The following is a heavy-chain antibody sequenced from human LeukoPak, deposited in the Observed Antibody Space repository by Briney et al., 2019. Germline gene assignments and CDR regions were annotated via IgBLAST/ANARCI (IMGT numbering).Heavy chain of an antibody. CDR3: AKAGGGYNYGYSDY. J-gene: IGHJ4*02. Sequence: GRSLRLSCAASGFTFDDYAMHWVRQAPGKGLEWVSGISWNSGSIGYVDSVKGRFTISRDNAKNSLYLQMNSLRAEDTALYYCAKAGGGYNYGYSDYWGQGTLVTVSS. CDR2: ISWNSGSI. D-gene: IGHD5-24*01. V-gene: IGHV3-9*01. CDR1: GFTFDDYA.